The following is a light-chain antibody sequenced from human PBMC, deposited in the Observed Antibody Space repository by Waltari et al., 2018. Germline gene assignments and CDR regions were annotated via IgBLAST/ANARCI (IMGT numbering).Light chain of an antibody. V-gene: IGKV4-1*01. Sequence: DIVLTQSPVSLAVSLGAGATINCKSSQSVLSRSNNKNYLVWYQQKPGQPPKLLITWSSTRESGVPDRFSGSGSGTDFTLTISSLQAEDVAVYFCQQCYTFPYTFGQGTKLEIK. CDR2: WSS. CDR1: QSVLSRSNNKNY. CDR3: QQCYTFPYT. J-gene: IGKJ2*01.